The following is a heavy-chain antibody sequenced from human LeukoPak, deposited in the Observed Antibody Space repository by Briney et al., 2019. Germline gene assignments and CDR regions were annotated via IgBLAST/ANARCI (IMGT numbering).Heavy chain of an antibody. J-gene: IGHJ6*02. Sequence: GGSLRLSCAASGFTFSNYAMHWVRQAPGKGLEWVAVIPYDESTKYYADSVKGRFTISRDNAKNSLYLQMNSLRAEDTAVYYCARAADGVLGYCSGGSCYYYGMDVWGQGTTVTVSS. V-gene: IGHV3-30-3*01. CDR3: ARAADGVLGYCSGGSCYYYGMDV. CDR1: GFTFSNYA. CDR2: IPYDESTK. D-gene: IGHD2-15*01.